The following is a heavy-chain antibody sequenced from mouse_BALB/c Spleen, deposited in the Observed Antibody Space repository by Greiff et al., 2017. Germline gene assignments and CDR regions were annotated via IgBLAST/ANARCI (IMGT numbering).Heavy chain of an antibody. CDR2: INSNGGST. J-gene: IGHJ2*01. D-gene: IGHD1-1*01. CDR3: ARQGTTVVATDYFDY. V-gene: IGHV5-6-3*01. Sequence: VQLKESGGGLVQPGGSLKLSCAASGFTFSSYGMSWVRQTPDKRLELVATINSNGGSTYYPDSVKGRFTISRDNAKNTLYLQMSSLKSEDTAMYYCARQGTTVVATDYFDYWGQGTTLTVSS. CDR1: GFTFSSYG.